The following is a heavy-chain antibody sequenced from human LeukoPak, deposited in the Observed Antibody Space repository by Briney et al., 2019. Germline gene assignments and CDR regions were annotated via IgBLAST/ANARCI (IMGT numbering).Heavy chain of an antibody. V-gene: IGHV4-39*07. J-gene: IGHJ3*02. Sequence: KPSETLSLTCTVSGGSISSSSYYWGWIRQPPGKGLEWIGEINHSGSTNYNPSLKSRVTISVDTSKNQFSLKLSSVTAADTAVYYCARDPDSSGYYYLAAFDIWGQGTMVTVSS. D-gene: IGHD3-22*01. CDR2: INHSGST. CDR1: GGSISSSSYY. CDR3: ARDPDSSGYYYLAAFDI.